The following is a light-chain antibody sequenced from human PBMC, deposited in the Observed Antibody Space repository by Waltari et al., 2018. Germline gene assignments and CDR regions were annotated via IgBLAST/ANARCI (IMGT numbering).Light chain of an antibody. J-gene: IGLJ3*02. Sequence: QSVVTQPPSASATPGQRVPMSCSGGSSNIATHNVFWYQQLPGTAPRLLLYWGDKRPSGVPDRFSGSKSGTSASLAVSGLRSEDEGDYYCAVWDDKLSAWVFGAGTKLTVL. CDR3: AVWDDKLSAWV. V-gene: IGLV1-47*01. CDR1: SSNIATHN. CDR2: WGD.